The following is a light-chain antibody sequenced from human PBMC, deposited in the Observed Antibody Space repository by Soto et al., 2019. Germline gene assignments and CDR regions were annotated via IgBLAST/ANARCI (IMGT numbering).Light chain of an antibody. V-gene: IGKV2-28*01. CDR2: LGS. Sequence: DIVMTQSPLSLPVTPGEPASISCRSSQSLLHSNGYNYLDWYLQKRWQSPQLLIYLGSNRASVLPDRCSSSESGTDFTLNISRVEAEDVAVYCWMQALHTPLTFGGGTKVEIK. CDR3: MQALHTPLT. CDR1: QSLLHSNGYNY. J-gene: IGKJ4*01.